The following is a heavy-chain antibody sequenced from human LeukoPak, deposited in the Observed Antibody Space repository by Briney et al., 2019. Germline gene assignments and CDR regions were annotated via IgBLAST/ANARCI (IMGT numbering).Heavy chain of an antibody. CDR2: ISYDESNK. Sequence: GGSLRLSCAASGFTFSSYGMHWVRQAPGKGQEWVAVISYDESNKYYADSVKGRFTISRDNSKNTLYLQMNSLRSEDTAVYYCAKEWGMAAAGRVSFQHWGQGTLVTVSS. V-gene: IGHV3-30*18. CDR1: GFTFSSYG. J-gene: IGHJ1*01. CDR3: AKEWGMAAAGRVSFQH. D-gene: IGHD6-13*01.